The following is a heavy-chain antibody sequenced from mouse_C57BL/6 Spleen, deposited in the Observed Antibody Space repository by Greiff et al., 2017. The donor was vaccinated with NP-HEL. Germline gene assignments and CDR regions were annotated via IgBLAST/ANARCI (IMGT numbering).Heavy chain of an antibody. CDR2: INPSSGYT. Sequence: VKLQESGAELARPGASVKMSCKASGYTFTSYTMHWVKQRPGPGLEWIGYINPSSGYTKYNQKFKDKATLTADKSSSTSYMQLSSLTSVDSAVYYCARWSTVGYAKDYWGQGTSVTVSS. J-gene: IGHJ4*01. D-gene: IGHD1-1*01. CDR1: GYTFTSYT. CDR3: ARWSTVGYAKDY. V-gene: IGHV1-4*01.